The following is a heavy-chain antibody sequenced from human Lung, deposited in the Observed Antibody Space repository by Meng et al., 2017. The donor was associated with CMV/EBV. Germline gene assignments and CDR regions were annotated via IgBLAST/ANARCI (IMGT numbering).Heavy chain of an antibody. V-gene: IGHV1-69*05. Sequence: SSKVFCKASGGTFSSYAISWVRQAPGQGLAWMGGIIPIFGTANYAQKFQGRVTITTDESTSTAYMELSSLRSEDTAVYYCARTTYQLKHLSYSSGWYLWFDPWGQGTLVTVS. CDR2: IIPIFGTA. CDR1: GGTFSSYA. J-gene: IGHJ5*02. CDR3: ARTTYQLKHLSYSSGWYLWFDP. D-gene: IGHD6-13*01.